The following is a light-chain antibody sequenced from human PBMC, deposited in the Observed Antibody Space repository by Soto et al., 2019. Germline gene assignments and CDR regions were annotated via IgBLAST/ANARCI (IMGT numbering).Light chain of an antibody. CDR1: QGINTW. J-gene: IGKJ4*01. CDR2: SAS. Sequence: DIQMTPSPSSVSAFVGDRVTITCRPSQGINTWLAWYQQKPGKAPKLLMYSASILHTGVSSRFTGGGSGTEFTLTINSLQPEDFATYYCQQSDTLPITLGGGTKVDIK. CDR3: QQSDTLPIT. V-gene: IGKV1-12*01.